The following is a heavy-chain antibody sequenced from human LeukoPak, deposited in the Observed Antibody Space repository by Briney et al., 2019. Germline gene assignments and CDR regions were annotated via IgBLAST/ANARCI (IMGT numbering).Heavy chain of an antibody. CDR2: ISDSGGST. CDR3: AERGVVIRVILVGFHKEAYYFDS. CDR1: GITLSNYG. Sequence: GGSLRLSCAVSGITLSNYGMSWVRQAPGKGLEWVAGISDSGGSTNYADSVKGRFTISRDNPKNTLYLQMNSLRAEDTAVYFCAERGVVIRVILVGFHKEAYYFDSWGQGALVTVSS. D-gene: IGHD3-22*01. V-gene: IGHV3-23*01. J-gene: IGHJ4*02.